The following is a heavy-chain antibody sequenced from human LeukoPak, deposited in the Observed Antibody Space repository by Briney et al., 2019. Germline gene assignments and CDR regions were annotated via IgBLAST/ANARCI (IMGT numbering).Heavy chain of an antibody. CDR2: MNPNSGNT. J-gene: IGHJ5*02. D-gene: IGHD5-24*01. Sequence: ASVKVSCKASGYTLTSYGINWVRQATGQGLEWMGWMNPNSGNTGYAQKFQGRVTITRNTSISTAYMELSSLRSEDTAVYYCARDNSVRDEAWWFNPWGQGTLVTVSS. CDR3: ARDNSVRDEAWWFNP. V-gene: IGHV1-8*03. CDR1: GYTLTSYG.